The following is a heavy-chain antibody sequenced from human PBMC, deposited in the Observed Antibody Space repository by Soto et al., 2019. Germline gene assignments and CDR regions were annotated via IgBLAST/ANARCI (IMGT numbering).Heavy chain of an antibody. Sequence: SDTLSLTCTVSGGSITSYYWSWVRQPPGQGLEWIGFIHYSGSTKYNPSLKSRVTISVDPSQNQLSLKLSSVTAADTAVYYCARESAGSHKNNWFDPWGQVPLVTFSS. CDR3: ARESAGSHKNNWFDP. V-gene: IGHV4-59*01. CDR1: GGSITSYY. CDR2: IHYSGST. J-gene: IGHJ5*02.